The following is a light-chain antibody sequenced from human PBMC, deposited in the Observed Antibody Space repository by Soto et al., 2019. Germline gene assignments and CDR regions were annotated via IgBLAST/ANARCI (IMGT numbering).Light chain of an antibody. Sequence: QSVLTQPPSASGTPGQRVTISCSGSSSNIGSNYVYWYQQLPGTAPKLLIYRNNQRPSGVPDRFSGSKSGTSASLAISGLRSEDEADYYCEAWDVSLSGSYVFGTGTKVTVL. CDR3: EAWDVSLSGSYV. CDR2: RNN. V-gene: IGLV1-47*01. J-gene: IGLJ1*01. CDR1: SSNIGSNY.